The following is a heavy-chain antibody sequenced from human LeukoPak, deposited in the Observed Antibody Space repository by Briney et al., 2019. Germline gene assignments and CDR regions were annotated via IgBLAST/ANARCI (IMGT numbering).Heavy chain of an antibody. D-gene: IGHD3-22*01. CDR1: GGSISSYY. CDR3: ASAPGPNYYYDPNFQH. Sequence: KSSETLSLTCTVSGGSISSYYWSWIRQPPGKGLEWIGYIYYSGSTNYNPSLKSRVTISVDTSKNQFSLKLSSVTAADTAVYYCASAPGPNYYYDPNFQHWGQGTLVTVSS. CDR2: IYYSGST. J-gene: IGHJ1*01. V-gene: IGHV4-59*08.